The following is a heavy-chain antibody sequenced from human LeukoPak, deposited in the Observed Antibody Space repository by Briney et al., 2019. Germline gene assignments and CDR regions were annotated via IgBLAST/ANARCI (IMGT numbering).Heavy chain of an antibody. CDR2: IYHSGST. CDR3: ASEQGGVENY. Sequence: MPAETLSLACTVAGGSISSGGYYWGWLRQPPGKGLEWIGYIYHSGSTYYNPSLKSRVTISVDRSKNQFSLKLSSVTAADTPVYYCASEQGGVENYWGQGTLVTVSS. D-gene: IGHD3-16*01. CDR1: GGSISSGGYY. V-gene: IGHV4-30-2*01. J-gene: IGHJ4*02.